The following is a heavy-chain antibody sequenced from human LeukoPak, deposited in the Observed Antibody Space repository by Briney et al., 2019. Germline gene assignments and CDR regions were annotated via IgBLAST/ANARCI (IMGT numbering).Heavy chain of an antibody. CDR1: GFTVISYE. V-gene: IGHV3-48*03. D-gene: IGHD6-13*01. J-gene: IGHJ4*02. CDR2: ISSSGNSI. Sequence: AGRSLRLSCAASGFTVISYEVNWVRQAPGKGLEWVSYISSSGNSIFYADSVKGRFTISRDNAKNSLYLQMNSLRAEDTAVYYCARALPSSYDYFDYWGQGTLVTVSS. CDR3: ARALPSSYDYFDY.